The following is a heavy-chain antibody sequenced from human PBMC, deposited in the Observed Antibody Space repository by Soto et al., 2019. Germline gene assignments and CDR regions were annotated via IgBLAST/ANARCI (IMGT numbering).Heavy chain of an antibody. CDR3: ARDVSLGWLVRGYFVL. V-gene: IGHV3-66*01. J-gene: IGHJ2*01. CDR2: IYSGGST. Sequence: EVQLVESGGGLVQPGGSLRLSCAAYGFTVSSNYMSWVRQAPGKGLEWVSVIYSGGSTYYADSVKGRLTISRDNSKNTRYLQMNSLRAEDTAVYYCARDVSLGWLVRGYFVLWGRGTLVTVSS. CDR1: GFTVSSNY. D-gene: IGHD6-19*01.